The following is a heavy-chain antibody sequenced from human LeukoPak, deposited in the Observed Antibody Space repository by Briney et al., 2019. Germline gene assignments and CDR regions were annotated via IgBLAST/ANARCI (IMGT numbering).Heavy chain of an antibody. V-gene: IGHV3-33*06. CDR3: AKGSAGAGSSGALAATHDY. CDR2: IWYDGSNK. CDR1: GFTFSSYG. Sequence: GGSLRLSCAASGFTFSSYGMHWVRQAPGKGLEWVAVIWYDGSNKYYADSVKGRFTISRDNSKNTLYLQMNSLRAEDTAVYYCAKGSAGAGSSGALAATHDYWGQGTLVTVSS. J-gene: IGHJ4*02. D-gene: IGHD6-19*01.